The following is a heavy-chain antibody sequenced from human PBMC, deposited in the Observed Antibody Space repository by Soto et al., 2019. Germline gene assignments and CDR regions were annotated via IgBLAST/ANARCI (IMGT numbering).Heavy chain of an antibody. D-gene: IGHD6-19*01. J-gene: IGHJ6*02. CDR2: IIPIFGTA. V-gene: IGHV1-69*13. CDR3: ARDLGWYHSPYYYYYGMDV. CDR1: GGTFSSYA. Sequence: ASVKVSCKASGGTFSSYAISWVRQAPGQGLEWMGGIIPIFGTANYAQKFQGRVTITADESTSTAYMELSSLRSEDTAVYYCARDLGWYHSPYYYYYGMDVWGQGTTVTVSS.